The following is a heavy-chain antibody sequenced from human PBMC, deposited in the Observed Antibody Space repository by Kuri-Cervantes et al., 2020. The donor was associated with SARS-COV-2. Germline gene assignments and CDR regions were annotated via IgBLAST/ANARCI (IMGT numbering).Heavy chain of an antibody. V-gene: IGHV1-8*02. CDR1: GYTFTSYD. Sequence: ASVKVSCKASGYTFTSYDINWVRQATGQGLEWMGWMNPNSGNTGYAQKFQGRVTMTRNTSIGTAYMELSSLRSDDTAVYYCVFGSIGQLGNFDYWGQGTLVTVSS. J-gene: IGHJ4*02. D-gene: IGHD6-13*01. CDR3: VFGSIGQLGNFDY. CDR2: MNPNSGNT.